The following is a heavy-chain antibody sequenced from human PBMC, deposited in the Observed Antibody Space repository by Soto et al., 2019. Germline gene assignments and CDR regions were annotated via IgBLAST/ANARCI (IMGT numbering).Heavy chain of an antibody. CDR3: ARNGALDY. CDR2: ILYSGTT. J-gene: IGHJ4*02. CDR1: GASISSGDYY. D-gene: IGHD2-8*01. V-gene: IGHV4-30-4*01. Sequence: QVQLHETGPGLVKPSQTLSLTCTVSGASISSGDYYRSWIRQPPGKGLEWIGYILYSGTTNYKPPLESRLTISVDTSKNQFSLKLTSVTAADTAVYYCARNGALDYWGRGTLVTVSS.